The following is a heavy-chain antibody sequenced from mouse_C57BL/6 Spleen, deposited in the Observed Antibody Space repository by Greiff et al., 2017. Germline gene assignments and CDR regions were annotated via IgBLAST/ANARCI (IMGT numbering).Heavy chain of an antibody. D-gene: IGHD2-4*01. CDR1: GFNIKDYY. J-gene: IGHJ2*01. V-gene: IGHV14-1*01. CDR3: TPIYYDSSLDY. CDR2: IDPEDGDT. Sequence: EVQLQQSGAELVRPGASVKLSCTASGFNIKDYYMHWVKQRPEQGLEWIGRIDPEDGDTEYAPKFQGKATMTADTSSNTAYLQLSNLTSEDSAVYYCTPIYYDSSLDYWGQGTTLTVSS.